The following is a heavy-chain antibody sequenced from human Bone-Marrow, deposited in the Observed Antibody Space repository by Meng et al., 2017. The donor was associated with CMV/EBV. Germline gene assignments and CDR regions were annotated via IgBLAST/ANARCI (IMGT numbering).Heavy chain of an antibody. CDR3: AKEWQLLG. Sequence: GESLKISCAASGFTFSNAWMSWVRQAPGKGLEWVGRIKSKTDGGTTDYAAPVKGRFTISRDDSKNILYLQMNNLRIEDTAVYYCAKEWQLLGWGQGTLVTVSS. V-gene: IGHV3-15*01. D-gene: IGHD6-6*01. J-gene: IGHJ4*02. CDR1: GFTFSNAW. CDR2: IKSKTDGGTT.